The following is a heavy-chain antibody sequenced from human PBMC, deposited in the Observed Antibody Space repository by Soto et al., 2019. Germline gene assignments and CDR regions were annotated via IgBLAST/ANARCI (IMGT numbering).Heavy chain of an antibody. D-gene: IGHD4-17*01. Sequence: EVQLLESGGGLVQPGGSLRLSCAASGFTFSSYAMSWVRQAPGKGLEWVSAISGSGGSTYYAASVKGQFTISRDNSKNSLCLQMNSLRAEDTAVYYCANGLDVPFGAYVWYFGLWGRGTLVTVSS. CDR3: ANGLDVPFGAYVWYFGL. CDR1: GFTFSSYA. CDR2: ISGSGGST. V-gene: IGHV3-23*01. J-gene: IGHJ2*01.